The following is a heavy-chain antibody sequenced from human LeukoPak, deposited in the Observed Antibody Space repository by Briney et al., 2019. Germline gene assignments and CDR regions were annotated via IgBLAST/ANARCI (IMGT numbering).Heavy chain of an antibody. D-gene: IGHD6-19*01. Sequence: SETLSLTCAVSGGSISSYYWSWIRQPPGKGLEWIGYIYYSGSTNYNPSLKSRVTISVDTSKNQFSLKLSSVTAANTAVYYCARGSIQWLGVWGQGTTVTVSS. V-gene: IGHV4-59*01. CDR2: IYYSGST. CDR1: GGSISSYY. J-gene: IGHJ6*02. CDR3: ARGSIQWLGV.